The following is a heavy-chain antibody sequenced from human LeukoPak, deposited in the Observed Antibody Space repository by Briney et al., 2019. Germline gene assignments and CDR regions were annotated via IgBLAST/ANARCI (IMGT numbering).Heavy chain of an antibody. V-gene: IGHV3-7*03. CDR2: INSDGSEG. J-gene: IGHJ3*01. D-gene: IGHD6-6*01. Sequence: PGGSLRLSCAVSGFTFSGFWMSWSRQAPGKGLEWVASINSDGSEGYYADVVKGRFTISRDNAKNSLYLQINSLRAEDTDAYYCARSSYSSSSSVWGQGTMVTVSS. CDR1: GFTFSGFW. CDR3: ARSSYSSSSSV.